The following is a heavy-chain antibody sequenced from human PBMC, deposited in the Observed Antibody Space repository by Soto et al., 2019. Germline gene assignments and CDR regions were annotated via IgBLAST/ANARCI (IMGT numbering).Heavy chain of an antibody. Sequence: QVQLVQSGTEVKKPGSSLKVSCKASGRTFWNYPINRVRQAPGQGLEWMGSIFPLTDIPDYAQNFQARLTISADKSTSTAYMELSSLTFDDTAMYFCARGPLVVLNYFESWGQGTLVTVSS. CDR1: GRTFWNYP. CDR2: IFPLTDIP. CDR3: ARGPLVVLNYFES. V-gene: IGHV1-69*02. J-gene: IGHJ4*02.